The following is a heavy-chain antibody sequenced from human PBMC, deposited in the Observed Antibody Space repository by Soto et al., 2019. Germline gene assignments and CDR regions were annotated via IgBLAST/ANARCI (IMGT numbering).Heavy chain of an antibody. J-gene: IGHJ4*02. CDR3: TTDSYSTVIIVRFDY. D-gene: IGHD3-22*01. V-gene: IGHV3-15*07. CDR2: IKSKADGGTT. Sequence: GGSLRLSCAVSGFTFSNAWINWVRQAPGKGLEWVGRIKSKADGGTTDFAAAVKGRFAISRDDSNNMVYLQMNSLKTEDTGIYYCTTDSYSTVIIVRFDYWGQGTLVTVSS. CDR1: GFTFSNAW.